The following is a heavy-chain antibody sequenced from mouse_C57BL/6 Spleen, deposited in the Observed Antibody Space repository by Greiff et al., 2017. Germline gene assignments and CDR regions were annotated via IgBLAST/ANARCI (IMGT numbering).Heavy chain of an antibody. CDR3: ARGGLYDGYFYWYFDV. V-gene: IGHV3-6*01. CDR2: ISYDGSN. Sequence: ESGPGLVKPSQSLSLTCSVTGYSITSGYYWNWIRQFPGNKLEWMGYISYDGSNNYNPSLKNRISITRDTSKNQFFLKLNSVTTEDTATYYCARGGLYDGYFYWYFDVWGTGTTVTVSS. CDR1: GYSITSGYY. J-gene: IGHJ1*03. D-gene: IGHD2-3*01.